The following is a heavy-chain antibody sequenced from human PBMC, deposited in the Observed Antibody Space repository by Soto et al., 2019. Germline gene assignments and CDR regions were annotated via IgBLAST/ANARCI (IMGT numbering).Heavy chain of an antibody. CDR3: ARVVRGDDCY. J-gene: IGHJ4*02. CDR2: ITASGDKT. D-gene: IGHD2-21*02. V-gene: IGHV3-23*01. CDR1: GLTLSSYA. Sequence: EVQLLESGGGLVQPGESLRLSCAASGLTLSSYAMTWVRQAPGKGLVYVSSITASGDKTYYADTAKGRFTISRDNSKNTVYLQMNSLRADDTAVYFCARVVRGDDCYWGPGTLVTVSS.